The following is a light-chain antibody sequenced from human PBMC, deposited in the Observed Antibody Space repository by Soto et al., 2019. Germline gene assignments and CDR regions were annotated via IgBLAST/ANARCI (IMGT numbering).Light chain of an antibody. CDR3: CSYAGSYTLV. CDR2: DVS. J-gene: IGLJ1*01. Sequence: QSVLTQHRSVSGSPGQSVTISCTGTSSDVGGYNFVSWYQQHPGKAPKFMIYDVSKRPSGVPDRFSGSKSGNTASLTISGLQAEDEADYYCCSYAGSYTLVFGTGTKVTVL. V-gene: IGLV2-11*01. CDR1: SSDVGGYNF.